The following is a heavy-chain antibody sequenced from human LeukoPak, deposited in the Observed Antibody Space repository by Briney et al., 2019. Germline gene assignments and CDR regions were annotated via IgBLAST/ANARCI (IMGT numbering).Heavy chain of an antibody. CDR1: GFTFTSSA. CDR2: IVVGSGNT. D-gene: IGHD3-22*01. Sequence: GASVKVSCKASGFTFTSSAMQWVRQARGQRLEWIGWIVVGSGNTNYAQKFQERVTITRDMSTSTAYMELSSLRSEDTAVYYCARDPRSGYHDYWGQGTLVTVSS. CDR3: ARDPRSGYHDY. V-gene: IGHV1-58*02. J-gene: IGHJ4*02.